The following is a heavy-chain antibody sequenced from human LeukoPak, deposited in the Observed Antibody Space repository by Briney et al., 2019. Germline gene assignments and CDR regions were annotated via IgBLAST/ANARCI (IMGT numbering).Heavy chain of an antibody. CDR3: AGGYCSSTSCYP. Sequence: ASVKVSCRASGGTFSSYAISWVRQAPGQGLEWMGGIIPIFGTANYAQKFQGRVTITADKSTSTAYMELSRLRSEDTAVYYCAGGYCSSTSCYPWGQGTLVTVSS. CDR1: GGTFSSYA. J-gene: IGHJ5*02. D-gene: IGHD2-2*01. V-gene: IGHV1-69*06. CDR2: IIPIFGTA.